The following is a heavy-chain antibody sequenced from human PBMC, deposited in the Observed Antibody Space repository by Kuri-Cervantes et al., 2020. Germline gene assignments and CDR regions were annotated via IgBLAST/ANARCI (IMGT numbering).Heavy chain of an antibody. CDR3: ARADYDILTGYLNWFDP. J-gene: IGHJ5*02. D-gene: IGHD3-9*01. CDR1: GGSISSSSYY. CDR2: IYHSGST. Sequence: SETLSLTCTVSGGSISSSSYYWGWIRQPPGKGLEWIGSIYHSGSTYYNPSLKSRVTISVDRSKNQFSLKLSPVTAADTAVYYCARADYDILTGYLNWFDPWGQGTLVTVSS. V-gene: IGHV4-39*07.